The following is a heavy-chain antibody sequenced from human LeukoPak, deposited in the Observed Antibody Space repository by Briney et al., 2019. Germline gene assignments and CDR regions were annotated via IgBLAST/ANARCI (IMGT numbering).Heavy chain of an antibody. J-gene: IGHJ3*02. CDR1: GYTFTSYY. V-gene: IGHV1-46*01. CDR3: ARDRVYCYDSSGYSGFDTFDI. CDR2: INPSGGST. Sequence: ASVKVSCKASGYTFTSYYMHWVRQAPGQGLEWMGIINPSGGSTSYAQKFQGRVTMTRDMSTSTVYMELSSLRSEDTAVYYCARDRVYCYDSSGYSGFDTFDIWGQGTMVTVSS. D-gene: IGHD3-22*01.